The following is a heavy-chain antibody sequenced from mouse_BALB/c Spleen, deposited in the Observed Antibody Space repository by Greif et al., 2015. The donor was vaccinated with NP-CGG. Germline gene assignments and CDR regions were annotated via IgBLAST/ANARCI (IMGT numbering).Heavy chain of an antibody. CDR2: INPSSGYT. V-gene: IGHV1-4*01. D-gene: IGHD2-3*01. Sequence: VQLQQSGAELARPGASVKMSCKASGYTFTSYTVHWVKQRPGQGLEWIGYINPSSGYTNYNQKFKDKATLTADKSSSTAYMQLSSLTSEDSAVYYCARQLYDGYPFAYWGQGTLVTVSA. CDR3: ARQLYDGYPFAY. J-gene: IGHJ3*01. CDR1: GYTFTSYT.